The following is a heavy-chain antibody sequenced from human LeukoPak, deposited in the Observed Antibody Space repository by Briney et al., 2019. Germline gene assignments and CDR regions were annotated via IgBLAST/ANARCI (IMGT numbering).Heavy chain of an antibody. CDR1: GFTLRNAW. V-gene: IGHV3-15*01. CDR3: SRYIAAAGTAY. D-gene: IGHD6-13*01. Sequence: VGSLRLSRAASGFTLRNAWMSWVRQAPGKGLEWVGHIKSKTNGGTTDYAAPVKGRFTISRDDSKNTLFPQMNSLKTEDTAVYYCSRYIAAAGTAYWGQGALVTVSS. CDR2: IKSKTNGGTT. J-gene: IGHJ4*02.